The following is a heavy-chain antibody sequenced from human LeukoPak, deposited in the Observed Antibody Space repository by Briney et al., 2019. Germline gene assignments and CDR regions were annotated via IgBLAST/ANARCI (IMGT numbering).Heavy chain of an antibody. Sequence: GESLRLSCAASGFTFSSYWMSWVRQAPGKGLEWVANMNQDGSAKGYVDSVKGRFTISRDNARNSLYLQMSSLRPEDTAVYYCATYTHWVAGDVWGQGTTVTVSS. V-gene: IGHV3-7*01. CDR3: ATYTHWVAGDV. J-gene: IGHJ6*02. D-gene: IGHD3-16*01. CDR2: MNQDGSAK. CDR1: GFTFSSYW.